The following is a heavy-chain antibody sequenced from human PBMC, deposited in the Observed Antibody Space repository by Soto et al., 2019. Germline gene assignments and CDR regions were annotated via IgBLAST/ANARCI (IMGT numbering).Heavy chain of an antibody. CDR2: ISAYNGNT. V-gene: IGHV1-18*01. Sequence: GASVKVSCKASGYTFTSYGISWVRQAPGQGLEWMGWISAYNGNTNYAQKPQGRVTMTTDTSTSTAYMELRSLRSDDTAVYYCARDRIAAADYNWFDPWGQGTLVTVSS. D-gene: IGHD6-13*01. CDR3: ARDRIAAADYNWFDP. CDR1: GYTFTSYG. J-gene: IGHJ5*02.